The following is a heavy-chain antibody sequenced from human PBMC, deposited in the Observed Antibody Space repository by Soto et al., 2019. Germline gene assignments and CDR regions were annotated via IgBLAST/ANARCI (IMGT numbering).Heavy chain of an antibody. CDR2: SNHSGST. CDR1: GGSFSGYY. Sequence: SETLSLTCAAYGGSFSGYYWSWIRQPPGKGLEWIGESNHSGSTNYNPSLKSRVTISVDTSKNQFSLKLSSVTAADTAVYYCARVITTPYCYYGMDVWGQGTTVTVSS. CDR3: ARVITTPYCYYGMDV. V-gene: IGHV4-34*01. D-gene: IGHD1-1*01. J-gene: IGHJ6*02.